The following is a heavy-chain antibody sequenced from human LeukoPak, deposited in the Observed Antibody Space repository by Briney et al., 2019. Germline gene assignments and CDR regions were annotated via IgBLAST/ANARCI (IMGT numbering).Heavy chain of an antibody. J-gene: IGHJ4*02. V-gene: IGHV4-59*08. CDR2: IDYSGST. D-gene: IGHD6-19*01. CDR3: ARLSTAGYSSGWYPGY. CDR1: GDSISNFY. Sequence: SETLSLTCSVSGDSISNFYWSWVRQPPGKGLEWIGYIDYSGSTSYNPSLQSRVTISVDTSKNQFSLKLSSVTAADTAVYYCARLSTAGYSSGWYPGYWGQGTLVTVSS.